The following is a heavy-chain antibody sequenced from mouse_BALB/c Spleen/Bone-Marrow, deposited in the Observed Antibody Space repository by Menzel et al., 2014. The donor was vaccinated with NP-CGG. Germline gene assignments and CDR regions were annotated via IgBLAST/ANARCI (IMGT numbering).Heavy chain of an antibody. CDR3: TRSETGPFAY. D-gene: IGHD4-1*01. V-gene: IGHV1-15*01. CDR2: IDPETGGT. Sequence: QVTLKECGAELARPGASVTLSCKASGYTFTDYEMHWVKQTPVHGLEWIGAIDPETGGTAYNQKFKGKATLTADKSSSTAYMELRSLTSEDSAVYFCTRSETGPFAYWGQGTLVTVSA. CDR1: GYTFTDYE. J-gene: IGHJ3*01.